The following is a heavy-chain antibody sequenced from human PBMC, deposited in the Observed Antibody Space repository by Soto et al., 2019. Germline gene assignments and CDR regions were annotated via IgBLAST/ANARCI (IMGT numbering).Heavy chain of an antibody. V-gene: IGHV3-23*01. CDR1: GFTFSSYA. J-gene: IGHJ4*02. D-gene: IGHD6-19*01. CDR2: ISGSGGST. CDR3: AKVSGPWLVSHLFDY. Sequence: EVQLLESGGGLVQPGGSLRLSCAASGFTFSSYAMSWVRQAPGKGLEWVSAISGSGGSTYYADSVKGRFTISSDNSKNTLYLQINTLRAEDTAVYYCAKVSGPWLVSHLFDYWGQGTLVTVSS.